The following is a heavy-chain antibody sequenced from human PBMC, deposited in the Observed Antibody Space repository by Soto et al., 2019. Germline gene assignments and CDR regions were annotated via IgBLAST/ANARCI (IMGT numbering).Heavy chain of an antibody. CDR3: ARGVLGRFDY. D-gene: IGHD3-10*01. CDR1: GDSISSNTYS. CDR2: IYHSGST. J-gene: IGHJ4*02. V-gene: IGHV4-30-2*01. Sequence: SETLSLTCTVSGDSISSNTYSWSWIRQPPGKGLEWIGYIYHSGSTYYNPSLKSRVTISIDKSKNQFSLKMTAVTAADTAVFYCARGVLGRFDYWGLGTLVTISS.